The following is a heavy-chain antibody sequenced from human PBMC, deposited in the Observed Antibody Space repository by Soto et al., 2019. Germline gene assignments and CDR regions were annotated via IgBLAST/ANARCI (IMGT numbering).Heavy chain of an antibody. V-gene: IGHV4-39*01. D-gene: IGHD3-9*01. Sequence: SETLSLTCTVSGGSISSSSYYWGWIRQPPGKGLEWIGSIYYSGSTYYNPSLKSRVTISVDTSKNQFSLKLSSVTAADTAVYYCARQRGTYYDILTGYPPASRIDYWGQGTLVTVSS. CDR3: ARQRGTYYDILTGYPPASRIDY. CDR2: IYYSGST. CDR1: GGSISSSSYY. J-gene: IGHJ4*02.